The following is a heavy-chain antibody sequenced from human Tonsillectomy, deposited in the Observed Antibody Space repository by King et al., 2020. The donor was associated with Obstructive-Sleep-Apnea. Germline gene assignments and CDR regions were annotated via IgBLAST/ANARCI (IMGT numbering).Heavy chain of an antibody. CDR1: GFTFSEHY. J-gene: IGHJ4*02. V-gene: IGHV3-72*01. D-gene: IGHD4-23*01. CDR3: AKDLGSPTVGTQ. CDR2: IKNKDCKYAT. Sequence: QLVQSGGGSVQTGGSLRLSCEASGFTFSEHYMEWVRQAPGKGPEWVGRIKNKDCKYATEYAASVKGRITISRDDSQNSLYLQMNSLRSKDTAVYYCAKDLGSPTVGTQWGQGTPVTV.